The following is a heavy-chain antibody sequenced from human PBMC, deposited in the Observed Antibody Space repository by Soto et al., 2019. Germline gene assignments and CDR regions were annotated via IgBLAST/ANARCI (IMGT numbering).Heavy chain of an antibody. V-gene: IGHV1-18*01. CDR3: ARDNSGQPGLY. Sequence: QVQLVQSGAEVKKPGASVKVSCKASGYTFTSYGLSWVRQAPGQGLEWMGWISAYNGNTNYAQKLQGRDTITTDTSTSTAYMKLRSLEYDDTAVYYCARDNSGQPGLYWGQGTLVTVSS. CDR1: GYTFTSYG. D-gene: IGHD1-1*01. J-gene: IGHJ4*02. CDR2: ISAYNGNT.